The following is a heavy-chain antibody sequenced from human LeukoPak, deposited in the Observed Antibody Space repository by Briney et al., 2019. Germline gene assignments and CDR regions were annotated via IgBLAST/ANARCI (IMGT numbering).Heavy chain of an antibody. V-gene: IGHV1-2*02. CDR1: GGTFSSYA. Sequence: ASVKVSCKASGGTFSSYAISWVRQAPGQGLEWMGWINPNSGGTNYAQKFQGRVTMTRDTSISTAYMELSRLRSDDTAVYYCARNLWFGEFVNWFDPWGQGTLVTVSS. CDR3: ARNLWFGEFVNWFDP. J-gene: IGHJ5*02. CDR2: INPNSGGT. D-gene: IGHD3-10*01.